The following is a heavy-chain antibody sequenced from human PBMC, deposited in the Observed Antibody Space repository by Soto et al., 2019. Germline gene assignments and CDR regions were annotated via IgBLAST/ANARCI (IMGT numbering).Heavy chain of an antibody. CDR2: ISYDGSNK. J-gene: IGHJ4*02. D-gene: IGHD3-9*01. V-gene: IGHV3-30-3*01. CDR3: ARVGLLRYFDWLLPLDY. CDR1: GFTFSSYA. Sequence: GGSLRLSCAASGFTFSSYAMHWVRQAPGKGLEWVAVISYDGSNKYYADSVKGRFTISRDNSKNTLYLQMNSLRAEDTAVYYCARVGLLRYFDWLLPLDYWGQGTLVTVSS.